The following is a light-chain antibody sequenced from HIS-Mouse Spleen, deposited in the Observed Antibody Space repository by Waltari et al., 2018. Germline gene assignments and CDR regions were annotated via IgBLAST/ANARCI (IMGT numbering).Light chain of an antibody. J-gene: IGLJ1*01. CDR2: EVS. CDR3: SSYTSSSTLV. V-gene: IGLV2-14*01. CDR1: SSDVGVYNY. Sequence: QSALTQPASVSGSPGQSITISFPGPSSDVGVYNYVSCYQQHPGKAPKLMIYEVSNRPSGVSNRFSGSKSGNTASLTISGLQAEDEADYYCSSYTSSSTLVFGTGTKVTVL.